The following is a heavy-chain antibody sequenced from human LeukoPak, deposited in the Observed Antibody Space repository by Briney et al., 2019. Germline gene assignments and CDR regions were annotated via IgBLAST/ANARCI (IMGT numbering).Heavy chain of an antibody. CDR1: GFNLRTHA. J-gene: IGHJ6*02. CDR3: AETPRVGGWTWYYFYGLNV. D-gene: IGHD1-26*01. CDR2: SSFDGSQT. V-gene: IGHV3-30*04. Sequence: GGSLRLSCAASGFNLRTHAMHWVRQAPGKGLEWVAVSSFDGSQTSYADSVKGRFTIYRDNSKNTLYLQISSLRHEDTAEYYSAETPRVGGWTWYYFYGLNVCGRGTTVAVSS.